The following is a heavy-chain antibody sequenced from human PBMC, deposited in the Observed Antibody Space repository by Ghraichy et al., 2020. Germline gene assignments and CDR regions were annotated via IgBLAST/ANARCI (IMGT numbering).Heavy chain of an antibody. CDR3: ARELRVGELSTDY. CDR2: ISSSSSNI. J-gene: IGHJ4*02. D-gene: IGHD3-16*02. Sequence: GGSLRLSCAASGFTFSSYSMNWVRQAPGKGLEWVSSISSSSSNIYYADSVKGRFTISRDNAKNSLYLQMNSLRAEDTAVYYCARELRVGELSTDYWGQGTLVTVSS. V-gene: IGHV3-21*01. CDR1: GFTFSSYS.